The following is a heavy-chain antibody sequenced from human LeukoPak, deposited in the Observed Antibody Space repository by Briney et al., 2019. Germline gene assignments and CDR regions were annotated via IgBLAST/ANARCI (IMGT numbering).Heavy chain of an antibody. J-gene: IGHJ4*02. D-gene: IGHD5-12*01. CDR1: GFTFSSYG. V-gene: IGHV3-30*18. Sequence: GGSLRLSCAASGFTFSSYGMHWVRQAPGKGLEWVAVISYDGSNKYYADSVKGRFTISRDNSKNTLYLQMNSLRAEDTAVYYCAKGYSGYDWSLVDYWGQGTLVTVSS. CDR2: ISYDGSNK. CDR3: AKGYSGYDWSLVDY.